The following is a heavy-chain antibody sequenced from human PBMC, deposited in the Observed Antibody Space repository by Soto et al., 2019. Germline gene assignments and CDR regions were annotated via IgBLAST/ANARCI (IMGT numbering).Heavy chain of an antibody. CDR2: ISSGGSAM. CDR3: ARGDIMDV. Sequence: GGSLRLSCAASGSSFSDYYMIWIRQAPGKGLEWVSHISSGGSAMYSADSVKGRFTISRDNVKNSLYLQMNSLRAEDTAVYYCARGDIMDVWGQGTTVTVSS. J-gene: IGHJ6*02. CDR1: GSSFSDYY. V-gene: IGHV3-11*01.